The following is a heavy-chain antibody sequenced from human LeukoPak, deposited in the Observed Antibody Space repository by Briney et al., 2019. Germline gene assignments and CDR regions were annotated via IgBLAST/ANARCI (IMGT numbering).Heavy chain of an antibody. D-gene: IGHD2-15*01. V-gene: IGHV3-30*18. Sequence: GGSLRLSCAASGFTFSSYGMHWVRQAPGKGLEWVAVISYDGSNKYYADSVKGRFTISRDNSKNTLYLQMNSLRAEDTAVYYCAKAGRIFDYWGQGTLVTVSS. CDR3: AKAGRIFDY. J-gene: IGHJ4*02. CDR1: GFTFSSYG. CDR2: ISYDGSNK.